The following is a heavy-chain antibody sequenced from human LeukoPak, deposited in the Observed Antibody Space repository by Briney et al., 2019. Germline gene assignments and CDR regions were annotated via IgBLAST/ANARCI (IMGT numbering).Heavy chain of an antibody. V-gene: IGHV4-59*02. J-gene: IGHJ4*02. D-gene: IGHD5-12*01. CDR3: ARPSGGYSGYDPFDY. CDR2: IFYSGST. Sequence: SETLSLTCTVSGGSVSSYYWTWIRQSPGKGLEWIGYIFYSGSTKYNPSLKSRVTISVDTSRNQFSLKLSSVTAADTAVYYCARPSGGYSGYDPFDYWGQGTLVTVSS. CDR1: GGSVSSYY.